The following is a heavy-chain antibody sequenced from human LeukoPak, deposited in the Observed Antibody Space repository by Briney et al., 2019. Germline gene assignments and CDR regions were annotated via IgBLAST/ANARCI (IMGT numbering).Heavy chain of an antibody. CDR3: ARVDYGGSLRHVFSI. CDR2: INSDGSSA. V-gene: IGHV3-74*01. Sequence: QPGGSLRLSCTASGFSFSSYWMHWVRQPPGKGLVWVSRINSDGSSATYADSVKGRFTISRDNAKNTLYLQMNSLRAEDTAMYYCARVDYGGSLRHVFSIRGQGTMVIVTS. D-gene: IGHD4-23*01. CDR1: GFSFSSYW. J-gene: IGHJ3*02.